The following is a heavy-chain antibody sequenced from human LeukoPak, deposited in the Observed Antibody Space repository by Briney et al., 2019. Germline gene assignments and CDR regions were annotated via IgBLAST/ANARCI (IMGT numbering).Heavy chain of an antibody. CDR3: ARGDY. CDR1: GFTFSSYA. CDR2: ITDSGGRT. J-gene: IGHJ4*02. D-gene: IGHD3-10*01. V-gene: IGHV3-23*01. Sequence: PGGSLRLSCAASGFTFSSYAMSWVRQAPGKGLEWVSGITDSGGRTYYAESVKGRFTISRDNSKNTLYLQMNSLGAEDTAVYYCARGDYWGQGTLVTVSS.